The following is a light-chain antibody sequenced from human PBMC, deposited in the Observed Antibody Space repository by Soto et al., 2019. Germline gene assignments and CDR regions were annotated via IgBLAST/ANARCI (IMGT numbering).Light chain of an antibody. Sequence: QSVLTQPASVSGSPAQSITISCTGTSSDVGGYNYVSWYQHHPGKAPKLIIYEVSYRPSGVSSRFSGSKSGNTASLTISGLQADDEDDYYCCSYSSTPTHVFATGTKVTVL. V-gene: IGLV2-14*01. CDR1: SSDVGGYNY. CDR3: CSYSSTPTHV. J-gene: IGLJ1*01. CDR2: EVS.